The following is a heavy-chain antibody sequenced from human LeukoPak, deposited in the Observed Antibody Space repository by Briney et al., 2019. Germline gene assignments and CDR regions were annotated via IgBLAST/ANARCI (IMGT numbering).Heavy chain of an antibody. V-gene: IGHV4-4*02. CDR3: ASWPNYYYGSGSYEYYFDY. D-gene: IGHD3-10*01. CDR2: IYHSGSP. Sequence: SETLSLTCAVSGGAISSNNWWGWVRQPPGKGLEWIGEIYHSGSPNYNPSLKSRVTISVDKSRNHFSLNLSSVTAADTAVYYCASWPNYYYGSGSYEYYFDYWGQGTLVTVSS. CDR1: GGAISSNNW. J-gene: IGHJ4*02.